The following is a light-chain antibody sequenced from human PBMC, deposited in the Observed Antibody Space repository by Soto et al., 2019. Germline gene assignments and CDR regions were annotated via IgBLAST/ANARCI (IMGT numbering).Light chain of an antibody. Sequence: IQMTQSPSTLSGSVGDRVTITCRASQSISSWLAWYQQKPGKAPKLLIYKASSLESGVPSRFSGGGSGTDFTLTISRLEPEDFAVYYCQQFSSYPLTFGGGTKVDIK. V-gene: IGKV1-5*03. CDR1: QSISSW. J-gene: IGKJ4*01. CDR3: QQFSSYPLT. CDR2: KAS.